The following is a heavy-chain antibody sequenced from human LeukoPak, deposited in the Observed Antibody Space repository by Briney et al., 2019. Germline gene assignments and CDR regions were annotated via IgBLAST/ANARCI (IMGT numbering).Heavy chain of an antibody. D-gene: IGHD6-19*01. J-gene: IGHJ4*02. CDR1: GYTFTGYY. V-gene: IGHV1-2*02. CDR3: ARGVERYSSEVAGY. CDR2: INPNSGDT. Sequence: GASVKVSCKASGYTFTGYYMHWVRQAPGQGLEWMGWINPNSGDTNYAQKFQGRVTMTRDTSISTAYMELSRLRSDDTAVYYCARGVERYSSEVAGYWGQGTLVTVSS.